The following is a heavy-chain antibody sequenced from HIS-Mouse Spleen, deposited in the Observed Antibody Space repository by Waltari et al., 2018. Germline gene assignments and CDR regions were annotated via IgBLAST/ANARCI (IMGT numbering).Heavy chain of an antibody. V-gene: IGHV4-39*07. CDR2: IYYSGST. D-gene: IGHD6-13*01. J-gene: IGHJ2*01. CDR3: AREIPYSSSWYDWYFDL. Sequence: QLQLQESGPGLVKPSETLSLTCTVSGGSISSSIYYWVWIRQPPGKGLAWIGSIYYSGSTYYNPSLKSRVTISVDTSKNQFSLKLSSVTAADTAVYYCAREIPYSSSWYDWYFDLWGRGTLVTVSS. CDR1: GGSISSSIYY.